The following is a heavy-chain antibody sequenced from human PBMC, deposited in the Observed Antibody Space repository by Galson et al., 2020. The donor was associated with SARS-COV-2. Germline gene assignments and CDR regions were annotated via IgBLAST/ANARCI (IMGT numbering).Heavy chain of an antibody. Sequence: SCSASGFIFSDYAMHWVRQAPGKGLEYVSALSSNGGTSFYADSVNGRFTMSRDNSNNMFYLQMTGLRVEDTALYYCLAYSSTRQSYWGQGTLVTVSS. V-gene: IGHV3-64D*09. CDR3: LAYSSTRQSY. D-gene: IGHD2-2*01. CDR1: GFIFSDYA. CDR2: LSSNGGTS. J-gene: IGHJ4*02.